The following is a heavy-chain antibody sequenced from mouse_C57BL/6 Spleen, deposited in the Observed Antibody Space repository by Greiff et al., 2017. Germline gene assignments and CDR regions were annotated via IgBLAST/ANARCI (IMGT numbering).Heavy chain of an antibody. D-gene: IGHD2-3*01. Sequence: EVQLQQSGPELVKPGASVKIPCKASGYTFTDYNMDWVKQSHGKSLEWIGDINPYNGGTIYNQKFKGKATLTVDKSSSTAYMELRSLTSEETAVYYCGRRSLYDGYPYFDYWGQGTTLTVSS. CDR3: GRRSLYDGYPYFDY. V-gene: IGHV1-18*01. J-gene: IGHJ2*01. CDR1: GYTFTDYN. CDR2: INPYNGGT.